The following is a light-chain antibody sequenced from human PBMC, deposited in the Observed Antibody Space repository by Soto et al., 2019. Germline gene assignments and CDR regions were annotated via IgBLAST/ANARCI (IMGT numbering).Light chain of an antibody. J-gene: IGKJ4*01. V-gene: IGKV1-5*03. CDR2: QAS. CDR1: QSISSW. Sequence: DIQMTQSPSTLSASVGDRVTITCRASQSISSWLAWYQQKPVKAPKLLIYQASSLQSGVPSRFSGSGSGTEFTITISSLQPDDFATYDCQSGVTFGGGTKVEIK. CDR3: QSGVT.